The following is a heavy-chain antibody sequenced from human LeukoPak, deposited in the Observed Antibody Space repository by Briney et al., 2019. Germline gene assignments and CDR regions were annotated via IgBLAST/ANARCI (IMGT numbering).Heavy chain of an antibody. Sequence: RASVKVSCKASGYTFTSYGISWVRQAPGQGLEWMGWISAYNGNTNYAQKLQGRVTMTTDTSTSTAYMELSSLRSEDTAVYYCARDEGSDYGGNANYYYYGMDVWGQGTTVTVSS. CDR1: GYTFTSYG. CDR3: ARDEGSDYGGNANYYYYGMDV. CDR2: ISAYNGNT. J-gene: IGHJ6*02. D-gene: IGHD4-23*01. V-gene: IGHV1-18*01.